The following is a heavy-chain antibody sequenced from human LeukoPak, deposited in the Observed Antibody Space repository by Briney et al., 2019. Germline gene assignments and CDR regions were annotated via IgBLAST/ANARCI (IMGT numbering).Heavy chain of an antibody. CDR2: IYHSGST. CDR1: GGSISSGGYS. D-gene: IGHD4-4*01. J-gene: IGHJ6*02. V-gene: IGHV4-30-2*01. CDR3: ARSSYSNYYYYGMDV. Sequence: PSQTLSLTCAVSGGSISSGGYSWSWIRQPPGKGLEWIGYIYHSGSTYYNPSLKSRVTISVDRSKNQFSLKLSSVTAADTAVYYCARSSYSNYYYYGMDVWGQGTTVTVSS.